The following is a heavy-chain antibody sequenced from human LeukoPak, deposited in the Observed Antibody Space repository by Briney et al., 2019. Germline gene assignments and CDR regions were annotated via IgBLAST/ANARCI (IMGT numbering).Heavy chain of an antibody. D-gene: IGHD3-10*01. J-gene: IGHJ5*02. CDR2: ISSSGSYI. Sequence: GGSLRLSCAASGFTFSSYSMNWVRQAPGKGLEWVSSISSSGSYIYYADSVKGRFTISRDNAKNSVYLQMNSLRPEDTAVYYCARGDYYGSGSYYDNWFDPWGQGTLVTVSS. CDR1: GFTFSSYS. CDR3: ARGDYYGSGSYYDNWFDP. V-gene: IGHV3-21*01.